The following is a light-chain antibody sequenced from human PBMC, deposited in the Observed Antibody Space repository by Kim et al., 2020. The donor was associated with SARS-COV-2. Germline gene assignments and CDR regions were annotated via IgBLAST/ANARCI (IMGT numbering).Light chain of an antibody. J-gene: IGLJ3*02. V-gene: IGLV3-1*01. CDR2: QDN. CDR3: QAWDSSTAV. CDR1: KLENKY. Sequence: VSPGQTASITCSGDKLENKYVCWYQQKPTQSPMLVIYQDNKRPSGIPERFSGSNSGNTATLTISGTQAMDEADYYCQAWDSSTAVFGGGTQLTV.